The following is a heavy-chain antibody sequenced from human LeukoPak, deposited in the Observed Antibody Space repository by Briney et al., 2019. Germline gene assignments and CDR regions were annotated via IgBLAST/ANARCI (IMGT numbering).Heavy chain of an antibody. CDR1: GYTFTSYA. D-gene: IGHD2-2*01. V-gene: IGHV1-2*02. CDR3: ARGTTSCYLRS. J-gene: IGHJ4*02. Sequence: ASVRVSCKASGYTFTSYAISWVRQAPGQGLEWMGWINPNSGGTNYAQKFQGRVTMTRDTSISTAYMELSRLRSDDTAVYYCARGTTSCYLRSWGQGTLVTVSS. CDR2: INPNSGGT.